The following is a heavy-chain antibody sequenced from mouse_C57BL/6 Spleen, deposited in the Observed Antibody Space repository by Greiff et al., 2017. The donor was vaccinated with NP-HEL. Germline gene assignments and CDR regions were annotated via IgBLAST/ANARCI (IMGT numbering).Heavy chain of an antibody. CDR3: ARYDYAGAMDY. D-gene: IGHD2-4*01. CDR2: IDPSDSET. V-gene: IGHV1-52*01. CDR1: GYTFTSYW. Sequence: VKLQQPGAELVRPGSSVKLSCKASGYTFTSYWMHWVKQRPIQGLEWIGNIDPSDSETHYNQKFKDKDTLTVDKSSSTAYMQLSSLTSEDSAVYYCARYDYAGAMDYWGQGTSVTVSS. J-gene: IGHJ4*01.